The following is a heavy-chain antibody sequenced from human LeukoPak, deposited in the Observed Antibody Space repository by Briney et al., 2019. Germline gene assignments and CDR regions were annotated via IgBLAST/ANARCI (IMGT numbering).Heavy chain of an antibody. CDR2: ISGSGGST. D-gene: IGHD3-22*01. V-gene: IGHV3-23*01. CDR3: AKLRYYYDSSGYPDY. Sequence: GGSLRLSCAASGFTFSSYAMSWVRQAPGKGLEWVSAISGSGGSTYYADSVKGRFTISRDNSKNTLYLQMNSLRAEDTAVHYCAKLRYYYDSSGYPDYWGQGTLVTVSS. CDR1: GFTFSSYA. J-gene: IGHJ4*02.